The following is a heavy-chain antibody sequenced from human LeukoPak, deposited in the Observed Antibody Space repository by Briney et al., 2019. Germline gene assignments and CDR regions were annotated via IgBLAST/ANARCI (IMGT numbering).Heavy chain of an antibody. Sequence: PSETLSLTCTVSGDSISSYDWSWIRQPAGKGLEWIGRIYISGNTNYNPSLRSRVTMSVDMSKNHFSLKLRSVTAADTAVYYCARDGASRQCGGDCSTFDSWGQGALVTVSS. J-gene: IGHJ4*02. V-gene: IGHV4-4*07. D-gene: IGHD2-21*01. CDR2: IYISGNT. CDR1: GDSISSYD. CDR3: ARDGASRQCGGDCSTFDS.